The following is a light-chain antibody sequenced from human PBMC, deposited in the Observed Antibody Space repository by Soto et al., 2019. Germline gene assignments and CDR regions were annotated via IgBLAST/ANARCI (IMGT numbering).Light chain of an antibody. CDR2: EDN. CDR1: SGSIASNY. Sequence: NFMLTQPHSVSESPGKTVTISCTRSSGSIASNYVQWYQQRPGSSPTTVIYEDNLRPSGVPDRFSGSIDSSSNSASLTISGLKTEDAADYYCQSYDSSNQVFGGGTKLTVL. CDR3: QSYDSSNQV. V-gene: IGLV6-57*01. J-gene: IGLJ3*02.